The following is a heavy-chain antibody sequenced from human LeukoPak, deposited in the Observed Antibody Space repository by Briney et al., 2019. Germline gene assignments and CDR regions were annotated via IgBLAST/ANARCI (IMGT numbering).Heavy chain of an antibody. D-gene: IGHD3-16*02. Sequence: SETLSLTCTVSGGSISSGSYYWSWIRQPAGKGLEWIGRIYTSGSTNYNPSLKSRVTMSVDTSKNQFSLKLSSVTAADTAVYYCARESDYVWGSYRFNWFDPWGQGTLVTVSS. CDR3: ARESDYVWGSYRFNWFDP. CDR2: IYTSGST. J-gene: IGHJ5*02. CDR1: GGSISSGSYY. V-gene: IGHV4-61*02.